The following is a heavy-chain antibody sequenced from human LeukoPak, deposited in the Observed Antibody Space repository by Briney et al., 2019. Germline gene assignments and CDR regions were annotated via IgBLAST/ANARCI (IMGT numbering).Heavy chain of an antibody. J-gene: IGHJ4*02. D-gene: IGHD3-22*01. CDR1: GYTFTGYY. Sequence: ASVKVSCKASGYTFTGYYMHWVRQAPGKGLEWMGGFDPEDGETVYAQKLQGRVTMTEDTSTDTAYMELSSLRSEDTAVYYCATGPAMIVAFDYWGQGTLVTVSS. CDR3: ATGPAMIVAFDY. CDR2: FDPEDGET. V-gene: IGHV1-24*01.